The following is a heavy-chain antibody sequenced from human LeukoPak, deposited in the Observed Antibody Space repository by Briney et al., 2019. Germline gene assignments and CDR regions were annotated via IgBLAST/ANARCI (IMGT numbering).Heavy chain of an antibody. CDR1: GGSISSYY. CDR2: IYYSGST. J-gene: IGHJ4*02. CDR3: ARGPIAKQVDY. Sequence: SETLSLTCTVSGGSISSYYWSWIRQPPGKGLEWIGYIYYSGSTNYNPSLKSRVTISVDTSKNQFSLKLSSVTAADTAVYYCARGPIAKQVDYWGQGTLVTVSS. V-gene: IGHV4-59*08. D-gene: IGHD2/OR15-2a*01.